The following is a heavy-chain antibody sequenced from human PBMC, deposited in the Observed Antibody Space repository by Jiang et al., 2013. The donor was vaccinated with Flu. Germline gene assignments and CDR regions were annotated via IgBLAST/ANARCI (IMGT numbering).Heavy chain of an antibody. CDR3: AREAFGDYVFY. Sequence: VQLVESGGGLVKPGGSLRLSCAASGFTFNTYSMNWVRQAPGKGLEWVASISSSSSSIYYADSVKGRFTISRDNAKNSLYLQMNSLRAEDTAVYYCAREAFGDYVFYWGQGTLVTVSS. J-gene: IGHJ4*02. V-gene: IGHV3-21*01. CDR1: GFTFNTYS. D-gene: IGHD3-10*01. CDR2: ISSSSSSI.